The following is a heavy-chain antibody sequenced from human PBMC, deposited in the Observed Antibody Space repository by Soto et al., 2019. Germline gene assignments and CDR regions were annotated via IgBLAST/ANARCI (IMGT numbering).Heavy chain of an antibody. CDR1: GYTFTSYD. V-gene: IGHV1-8*01. J-gene: IGHJ4*02. D-gene: IGHD3-16*02. Sequence: ASVKVSCKASGYTFTSYDINWVRQATGQGLEWMGWMNPNSGNTGYAQKFQGRVTMTRNTSISTAYMELSSLRSEDTAVYYCARGNSAGSYYDYIWGSYRPYYFDYWGQGTLVTVSS. CDR3: ARGNSAGSYYDYIWGSYRPYYFDY. CDR2: MNPNSGNT.